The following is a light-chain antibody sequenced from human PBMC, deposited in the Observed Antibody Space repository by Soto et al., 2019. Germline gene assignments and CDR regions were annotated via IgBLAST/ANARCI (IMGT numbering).Light chain of an antibody. J-gene: IGLJ1*01. V-gene: IGLV2-14*01. CDR2: MVS. CDR3: TSPTPGSLYV. Sequence: QCLLTEPASVSGTQGQSITSSCTGTSSDVGNYNYVSWYQQYPGRVPKLLIYMVSNRASGVSNRFSGSKSGNTASLTISGLQAEDEADYFCTSPTPGSLYVFGTGTKVTVL. CDR1: SSDVGNYNY.